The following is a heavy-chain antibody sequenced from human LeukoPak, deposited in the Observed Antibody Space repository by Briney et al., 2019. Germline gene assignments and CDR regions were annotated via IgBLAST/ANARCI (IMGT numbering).Heavy chain of an antibody. J-gene: IGHJ4*02. CDR2: IYWDDDK. V-gene: IGHV2-5*02. CDR3: AHRRPGHLTGWDNSYFDN. D-gene: IGHD1/OR15-1a*01. Sequence: SGPTLVNPTQTLTLTCTFSGFSLYSSGVGVGWIRQPPGKALEWLAVIYWDDDKRYNPSLRSRLTMSKDASKSQVFLVMSNMDPVDTVTYYCAHRRPGHLTGWDNSYFDNWGPGTLVTVSS. CDR1: GFSLYSSGVG.